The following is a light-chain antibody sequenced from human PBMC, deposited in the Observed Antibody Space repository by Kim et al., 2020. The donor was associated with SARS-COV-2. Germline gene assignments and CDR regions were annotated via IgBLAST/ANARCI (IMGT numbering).Light chain of an antibody. J-gene: IGKJ2*01. CDR2: GAS. Sequence: EIVLTQSPGTLSLSPGERATLSCRASQSVRKNYLAWYQQKPGQAPRLLISGASTRAPGIPDRFSGSGSETDFTLTISRLEPEDFAMYYCQQYRASPPMYTFGQGTKLEIK. CDR3: QQYRASPPMYT. V-gene: IGKV3-20*01. CDR1: QSVRKNY.